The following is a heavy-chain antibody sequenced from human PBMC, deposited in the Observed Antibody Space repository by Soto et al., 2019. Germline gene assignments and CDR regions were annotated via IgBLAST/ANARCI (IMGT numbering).Heavy chain of an antibody. Sequence: AGGSLRLSCAVSGFTFSSYEMNWVRQAPGKGLEWVSYIGTSGKTIYYADSVRGRFTISRDNAKNSLYLQMNSLRAEDTAVYFCARDPAIYSGKFDYGLDVWGRGTTVPVSS. CDR3: ARDPAIYSGKFDYGLDV. CDR2: IGTSGKTI. D-gene: IGHD4-4*01. J-gene: IGHJ6*02. CDR1: GFTFSSYE. V-gene: IGHV3-48*03.